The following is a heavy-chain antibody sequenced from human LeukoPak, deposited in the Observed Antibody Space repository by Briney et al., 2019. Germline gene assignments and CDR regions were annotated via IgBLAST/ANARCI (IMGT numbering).Heavy chain of an antibody. V-gene: IGHV4-61*01. CDR2: IYYSGST. CDR3: ASGCGSSSWYAHWFDP. CDR1: GGSVSSGSYY. Sequence: SETLSLTCTVPGGSVSSGSYYWSWIRQPPGKGLEWIGYIYYSGSTNYNPSLKSRVTISVDTSKNQFSLKLSSVTAADTAVYYCASGCGSSSWYAHWFDPWGQGTLVTVSS. J-gene: IGHJ5*02. D-gene: IGHD6-13*01.